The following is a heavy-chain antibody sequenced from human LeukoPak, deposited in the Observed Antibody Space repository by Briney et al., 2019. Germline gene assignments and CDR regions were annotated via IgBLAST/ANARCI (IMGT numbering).Heavy chain of an antibody. V-gene: IGHV3-21*01. D-gene: IGHD3-16*01. CDR3: ARDLELGDGPVGFDP. CDR1: GFTFSSYS. Sequence: PGGSLRLSCAASGFTFSSYSMNWVRQAPGKGLEWVSSISSSSSYIYYADSVKGRFTISRDNAKNSLYLQMNSLRAEDTAVYYCARDLELGDGPVGFDPWGQGTLVTVSS. J-gene: IGHJ5*02. CDR2: ISSSSSYI.